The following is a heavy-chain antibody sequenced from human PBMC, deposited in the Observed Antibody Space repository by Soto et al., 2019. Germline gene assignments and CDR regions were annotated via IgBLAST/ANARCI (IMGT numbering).Heavy chain of an antibody. V-gene: IGHV4-59*08. J-gene: IGHJ4*02. D-gene: IGHD3-9*01. Sequence: PSETLSLTCTVSGGSISSYYWSWIRQPPGKGLEWIGYIYYSGSTNYNPSLKSRVTISVDTSKNQFSLKLSSVTAADTAVYYCARRVRISSYYDILTGYHPTIDYWGQGTLVTVSS. CDR1: GGSISSYY. CDR3: ARRVRISSYYDILTGYHPTIDY. CDR2: IYYSGST.